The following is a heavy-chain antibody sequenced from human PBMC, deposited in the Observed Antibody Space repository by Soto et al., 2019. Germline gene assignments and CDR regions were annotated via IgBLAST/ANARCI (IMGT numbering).Heavy chain of an antibody. CDR2: ISYDGSNK. V-gene: IGHV3-30*18. CDR3: AKGGHPVSYYYYYMDV. J-gene: IGHJ6*03. Sequence: GGSLRLSCAASGFTFSSYGMHWVRQAPGKGLEWVAVISYDGSNKYYADSVKGRFTISRDNSKNTLYLQMNSLRAEDTAVYYCAKGGHPVSYYYYYMDVWGKGTTVTVSS. CDR1: GFTFSSYG.